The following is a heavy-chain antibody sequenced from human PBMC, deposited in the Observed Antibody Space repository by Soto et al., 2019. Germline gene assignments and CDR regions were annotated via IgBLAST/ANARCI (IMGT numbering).Heavy chain of an antibody. V-gene: IGHV4-61*01. Sequence: SETLSLTCTVSGGSVSSGSYYWSWIRQPSGKGLEWIGYIYYSGSTNYNPSLKSRVTISVDTSKNQFSLKLSSVTAADTAVYYCARSGYLYYFDYWGQGTLVTVSS. CDR1: GGSVSSGSYY. D-gene: IGHD5-12*01. J-gene: IGHJ4*02. CDR2: IYYSGST. CDR3: ARSGYLYYFDY.